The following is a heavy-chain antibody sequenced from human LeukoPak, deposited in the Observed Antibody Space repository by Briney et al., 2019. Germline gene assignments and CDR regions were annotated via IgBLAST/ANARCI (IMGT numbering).Heavy chain of an antibody. D-gene: IGHD2-2*02. CDR2: INPSGGST. CDR1: GYTFTSYY. CDR3: ARDRMECSSTSCYTFDP. J-gene: IGHJ5*02. V-gene: IGHV1-46*01. Sequence: GASVKVSCKASGYTFTSYYMHWVRQAPGQGLEWMGIINPSGGSTSYAQKFQGRVTMTRDTSTSTVYMELSSLRSEDTAVYYCARDRMECSSTSCYTFDPWGQGTLVTVSS.